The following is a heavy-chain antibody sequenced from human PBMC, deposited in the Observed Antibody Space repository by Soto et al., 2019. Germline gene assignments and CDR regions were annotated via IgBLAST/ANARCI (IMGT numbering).Heavy chain of an antibody. J-gene: IGHJ5*02. V-gene: IGHV1-69*01. CDR1: GGTFSRYT. D-gene: IGHD3-22*01. Sequence: QVQLVQSGAEVKKPGSSVKVSCKASGGTFSRYTITWVRQAPGQGLEWMGGITPMFGTPNYAQKFQGRVTITADESTSTAYMELSSLRSEDTAMYYCARDGTLYDSSAYYYLSWGQGTLVTVSS. CDR2: ITPMFGTP. CDR3: ARDGTLYDSSAYYYLS.